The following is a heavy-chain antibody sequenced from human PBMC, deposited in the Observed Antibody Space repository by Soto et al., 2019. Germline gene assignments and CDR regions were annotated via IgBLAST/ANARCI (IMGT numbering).Heavy chain of an antibody. Sequence: QITLKESGPTLVKPTQTLTLTCTFSGFSLSTTGVGVGWIRQPPGKALEWLAVIYWDDDKRYSPSLKSRLTPXKXTXKNQVVLRMTNMDPVDTATYYCAHTGDGSGSYFIDYWGQGTLVTVSS. CDR1: GFSLSTTGVG. V-gene: IGHV2-5*02. CDR2: IYWDDDK. J-gene: IGHJ4*02. CDR3: AHTGDGSGSYFIDY. D-gene: IGHD3-10*01.